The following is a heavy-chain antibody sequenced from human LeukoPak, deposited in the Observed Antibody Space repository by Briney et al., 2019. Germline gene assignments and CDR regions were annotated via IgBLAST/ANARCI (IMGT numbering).Heavy chain of an antibody. V-gene: IGHV3-30*04. CDR1: GFTFSSFA. CDR3: ARDDRGIAAAGFLDY. Sequence: GGSLRLSCAASGFTFSSFAMHWVRQAPGKGLEWVAVISYDGSNKYYADSVKGRFTISRDNSKNTLYLQMNSLTAEDTAVFYCARDDRGIAAAGFLDYRGQGTLVTVSS. J-gene: IGHJ4*02. CDR2: ISYDGSNK. D-gene: IGHD6-13*01.